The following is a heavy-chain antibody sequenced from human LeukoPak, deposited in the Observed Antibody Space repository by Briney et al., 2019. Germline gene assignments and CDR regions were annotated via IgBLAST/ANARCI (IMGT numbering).Heavy chain of an antibody. D-gene: IGHD3-10*01. J-gene: IGHJ4*02. CDR3: ARLGRGSGRPLAPFDY. Sequence: GESLKISCKGSGYSFTSYWIGWVRQMPGKGLEWMGIIYPGDSDTRYSPSFQGQVTISADKSISTAYLQWSSLKASDTAMYYCARLGRGSGRPLAPFDYWGQGTLVTVSS. V-gene: IGHV5-51*01. CDR1: GYSFTSYW. CDR2: IYPGDSDT.